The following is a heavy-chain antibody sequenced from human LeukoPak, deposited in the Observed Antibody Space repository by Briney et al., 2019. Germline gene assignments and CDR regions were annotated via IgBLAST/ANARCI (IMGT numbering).Heavy chain of an antibody. V-gene: IGHV3-21*01. Sequence: PGGSLRLSCAASGFTFSSYSMNWVRQAPGKGLEWVSSISSSSSYIYYADSVKGRFTISRDNAKNSLYLQMNSLRAEDTAVYYCARDGHYQLLSDYYYYMDVWGKGTTVTISS. CDR3: ARDGHYQLLSDYYYYMDV. CDR1: GFTFSSYS. J-gene: IGHJ6*03. CDR2: ISSSSSYI. D-gene: IGHD2-2*01.